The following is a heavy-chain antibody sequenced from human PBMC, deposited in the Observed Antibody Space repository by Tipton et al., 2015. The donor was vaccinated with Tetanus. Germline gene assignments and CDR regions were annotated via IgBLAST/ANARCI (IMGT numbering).Heavy chain of an antibody. V-gene: IGHV3-21*04. J-gene: IGHJ4*02. Sequence: GSLRLSCAASGFTFSSYSMNWVRQAPGKGLEWVSSISSSSSYIYYADSVKGRFTISRGNSKNTLYLQMNSLRAEDTAVYFCAREETRHGYNTFDSWGQGTPVTVSS. CDR3: AREETRHGYNTFDS. D-gene: IGHD5-24*01. CDR2: ISSSSSYI. CDR1: GFTFSSYS.